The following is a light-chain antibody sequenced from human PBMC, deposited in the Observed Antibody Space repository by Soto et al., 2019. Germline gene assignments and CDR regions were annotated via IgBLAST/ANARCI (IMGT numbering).Light chain of an antibody. Sequence: QSALTQPASVSGSPGQSITISCTGTGSDIGGYNRVSWYQQHPGKAPKLMIYDVGKRPSGVPDRFSGSKSDNTASLTISGLQAEEEADYYCCSYAGSYTRVFGTGIQVTVL. CDR2: DVG. CDR1: GSDIGGYNR. V-gene: IGLV2-11*01. CDR3: CSYAGSYTRV. J-gene: IGLJ1*01.